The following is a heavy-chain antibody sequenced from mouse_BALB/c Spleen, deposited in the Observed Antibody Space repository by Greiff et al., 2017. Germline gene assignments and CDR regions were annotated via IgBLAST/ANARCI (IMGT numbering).Heavy chain of an antibody. V-gene: IGHV5-17*02. D-gene: IGHD2-4*01. Sequence: EVNVVESGGGLVQPGGSRKLSCAASGFTFSSFGMHWVRQAPEKGLEWVAYISSGSSTIYYADTVKGRFTISRDNPKNTLFLQMTSLRSEDTAMYYCANDYDDWFAYWGQGTLVTVSA. J-gene: IGHJ3*01. CDR3: ANDYDDWFAY. CDR1: GFTFSSFG. CDR2: ISSGSSTI.